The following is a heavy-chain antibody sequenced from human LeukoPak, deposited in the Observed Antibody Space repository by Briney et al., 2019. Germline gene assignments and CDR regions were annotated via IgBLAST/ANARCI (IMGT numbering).Heavy chain of an antibody. CDR2: INAGNGNT. CDR1: GYTFTSYG. CDR3: AREASQTGYFVGYGAQFDP. J-gene: IGHJ5*02. V-gene: IGHV1-3*01. Sequence: GASVKVSCKASGYTFTSYGIHWVRQAPGQRLEWMGWINAGNGNTKYSQKLQGRVTITRDTSANTAYMDLSSLRSEDTAVYYCAREASQTGYFVGYGAQFDPWGQGTLVTVSS. D-gene: IGHD3-9*01.